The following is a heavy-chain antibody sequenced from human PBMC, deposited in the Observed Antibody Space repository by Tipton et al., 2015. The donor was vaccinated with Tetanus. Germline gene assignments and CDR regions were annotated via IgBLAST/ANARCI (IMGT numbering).Heavy chain of an antibody. CDR2: IYPADSDI. D-gene: IGHD3-16*01. V-gene: IGHV5-51*01. J-gene: IGHJ6*02. Sequence: QLVQSGAEVKKPGESLRISCKGSGYNFISYWIAWVRHMPGKGLEWMGVIYPADSDIRSSPSFQGQVTMSVDKSTSTAYLQWRSLKASDTAMYYCARHSMGSEIGYYDDLDVWGQGTTVTVSS. CDR3: ARHSMGSEIGYYDDLDV. CDR1: GYNFISYW.